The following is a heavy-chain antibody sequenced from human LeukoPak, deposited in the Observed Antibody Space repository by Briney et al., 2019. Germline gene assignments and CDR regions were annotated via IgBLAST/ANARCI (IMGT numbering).Heavy chain of an antibody. CDR1: GFTVSSNY. CDR3: ARVQIGYCSSTSCYENYFDY. Sequence: GGSLRLSCAASGFTVSSNYMSWVRQAPGKRLEWVSVIYSGGSTYYADSVKGRFTISRDNSKNTLYLQMNSLRAEDTAVYYCARVQIGYCSSTSCYENYFDYWGQGTLVTVSS. J-gene: IGHJ4*02. V-gene: IGHV3-53*01. D-gene: IGHD2-2*01. CDR2: IYSGGST.